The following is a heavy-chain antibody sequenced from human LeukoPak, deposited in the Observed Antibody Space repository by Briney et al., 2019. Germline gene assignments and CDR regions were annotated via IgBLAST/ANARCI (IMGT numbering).Heavy chain of an antibody. CDR3: ARGGQGYDLNWFDP. Sequence: GGSLRLSCVGSGFTFISYSMNWVRQAPGKGLEWVSSISTGSHNIYYTDSVKGRFTISRDNAKNSLYLQMNSLRAEDTAVYYCARGGQGYDLNWFDPWGQGTLVTVSS. D-gene: IGHD3-3*01. CDR1: GFTFISYS. J-gene: IGHJ5*02. V-gene: IGHV3-21*01. CDR2: ISTGSHNI.